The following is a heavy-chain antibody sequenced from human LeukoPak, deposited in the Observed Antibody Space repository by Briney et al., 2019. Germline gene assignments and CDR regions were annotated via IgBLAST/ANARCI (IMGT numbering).Heavy chain of an antibody. CDR3: ARALNPLPGTYFFDY. CDR2: IYISGST. V-gene: IGHV4-4*07. D-gene: IGHD2-15*01. CDR1: GASINSHY. Sequence: PSETLSLTCTVSGASINSHYWSWMRQPAGKGLEWIGRIYISGSTNYNSSLQSRVTMSVDTSKNQFSLNLTSVTAADTAVYYCARALNPLPGTYFFDYWGQGTLVTVSS. J-gene: IGHJ4*02.